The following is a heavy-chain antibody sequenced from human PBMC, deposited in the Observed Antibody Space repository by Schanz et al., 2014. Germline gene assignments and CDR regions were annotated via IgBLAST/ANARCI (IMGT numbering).Heavy chain of an antibody. D-gene: IGHD3-3*01. CDR3: AATTILAD. Sequence: VRLVESGGGLVKPGGSLRLSCEASGFAFSTSSMNWVRQAPGKGLEWVAVVCYDGSKKYYADSVKGRFTTSRDNSKNTMYLQMNSLRDEDTAVYYCAATTILADWGQGTLVAVSS. V-gene: IGHV3-33*08. CDR2: VCYDGSKK. CDR1: GFAFSTSS. J-gene: IGHJ4*02.